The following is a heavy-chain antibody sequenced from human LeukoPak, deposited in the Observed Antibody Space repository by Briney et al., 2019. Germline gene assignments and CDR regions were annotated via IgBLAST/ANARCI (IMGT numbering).Heavy chain of an antibody. Sequence: PGGSLRLSCAASGFTFSSYGMHWVRQAPGKGLEWVAVIWYDGSNKYYADSVKGRFTISRDNSKNTLYLQMNSLRAEDTAVYYCARGGDCSGGSCYELDDYWGQGTLVTVSS. CDR3: ARGGDCSGGSCYELDDY. CDR1: GFTFSSYG. D-gene: IGHD2-15*01. J-gene: IGHJ4*02. V-gene: IGHV3-33*01. CDR2: IWYDGSNK.